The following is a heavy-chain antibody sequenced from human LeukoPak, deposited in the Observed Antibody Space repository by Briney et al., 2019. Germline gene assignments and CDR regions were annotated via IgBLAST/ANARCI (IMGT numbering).Heavy chain of an antibody. D-gene: IGHD6-19*01. CDR1: GFTFSSYS. Sequence: GGSLRLSCAASGFTFSSYSMNWVRQAPGKGLEWVSSISSSSSYIYYADSVKGRFTISRDNAKNSLYLQMNSLRVEDTAVYYCARDRGYSSGWATYFDYWGQGTLVTVSS. CDR2: ISSSSSYI. V-gene: IGHV3-21*01. CDR3: ARDRGYSSGWATYFDY. J-gene: IGHJ4*02.